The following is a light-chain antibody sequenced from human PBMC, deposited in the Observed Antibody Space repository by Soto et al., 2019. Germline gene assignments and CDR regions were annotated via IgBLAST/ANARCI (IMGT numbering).Light chain of an antibody. Sequence: EIVLTQSPATLSSFAGYRFTLSCMASQYINTRLAWYQHRPGQAPRLRIYQTSIRAAGIPARFSASGSGTDFTLTISDVQPEDFALYYCHQRQSWPRTFGQGTKVDI. CDR1: QYINTR. CDR2: QTS. J-gene: IGKJ1*01. V-gene: IGKV3-11*01. CDR3: HQRQSWPRT.